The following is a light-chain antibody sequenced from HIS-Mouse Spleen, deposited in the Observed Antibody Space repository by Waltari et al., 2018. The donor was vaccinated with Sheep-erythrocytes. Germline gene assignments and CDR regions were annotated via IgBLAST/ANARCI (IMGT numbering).Light chain of an antibody. CDR3: CSYTSSSTWV. CDR2: EGS. Sequence: QSALTQPASVSGSPGQSITISCTGTSSDFGGYNLVSWYQQHPGKAPKLMIYEGSKRPSGVSNRFSGSKSGNTASLTISGLQAEDEADYYCCSYTSSSTWVFGGGTKLTVL. CDR1: SSDFGGYNL. J-gene: IGLJ3*02. V-gene: IGLV2-14*02.